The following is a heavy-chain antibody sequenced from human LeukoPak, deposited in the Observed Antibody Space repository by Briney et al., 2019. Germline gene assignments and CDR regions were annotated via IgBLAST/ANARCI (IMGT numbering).Heavy chain of an antibody. CDR1: GFTFSDYY. J-gene: IGHJ4*01. Sequence: GGSLRLACAPSGFTFSDYYMSWVRPAPGKGLEWVSYISSSGSTIYYADSGKGRFTISRDNAKNALYLQMNSLRAEDTAVYYCAKGLYSSGWSYFDYWGHGTLVTVSS. CDR2: ISSSGSTI. D-gene: IGHD6-19*01. CDR3: AKGLYSSGWSYFDY. V-gene: IGHV3-11*01.